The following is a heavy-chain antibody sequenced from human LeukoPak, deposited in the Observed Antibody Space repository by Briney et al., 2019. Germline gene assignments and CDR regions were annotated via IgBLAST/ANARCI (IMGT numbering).Heavy chain of an antibody. J-gene: IGHJ4*02. CDR3: ASTFGGLGELSTPAFDY. CDR2: IYYSGST. V-gene: IGHV4-61*01. Sequence: RPSETLSLTCTVSGGSISSSSYYWSWIRQPPGKGLEWIGYIYYSGSTNYNPSLKSRVTISVDTSKNQFSLKLSSVAAADTAVYYCASTFGGLGELSTPAFDYWGQGTLVTVSS. D-gene: IGHD3-16*02. CDR1: GGSISSSSYY.